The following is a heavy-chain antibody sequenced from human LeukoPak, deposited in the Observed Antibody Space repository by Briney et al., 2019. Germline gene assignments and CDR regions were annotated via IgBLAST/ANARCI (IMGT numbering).Heavy chain of an antibody. Sequence: GASEKVSCKASGYTFTSYGISWVRQAPGQGLEWMGWISAYNGNTNYAQKLQGRVTMTTDTSTSTAYMELRSLRSDDTAVYYCARDRYTWFGELFYFDYWGQGTLVTVSS. CDR2: ISAYNGNT. V-gene: IGHV1-18*01. D-gene: IGHD3-10*01. CDR3: ARDRYTWFGELFYFDY. CDR1: GYTFTSYG. J-gene: IGHJ4*02.